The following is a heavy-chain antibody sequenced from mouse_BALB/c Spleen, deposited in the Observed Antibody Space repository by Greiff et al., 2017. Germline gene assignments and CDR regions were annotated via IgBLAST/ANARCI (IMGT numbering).Heavy chain of an antibody. J-gene: IGHJ3*01. CDR2: IWRDGST. V-gene: IGHV2-6-7*02. CDR1: GFSFTGYG. D-gene: IGHD2-4*01. Sequence: VQLQESGPGLVAPSQSLSITCTVSGFSFTGYGVNWVRQHPGMGLEWLGMIWRDGSTDYNSALKSRLSISTGNYKSQVFLKMNSLQTADTARDYCAREGVYDDYAFACWGQGTLVTVSA. CDR3: AREGVYDDYAFAC.